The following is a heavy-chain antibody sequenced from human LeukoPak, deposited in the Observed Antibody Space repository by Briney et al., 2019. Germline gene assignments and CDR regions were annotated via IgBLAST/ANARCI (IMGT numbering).Heavy chain of an antibody. V-gene: IGHV4-30-4*01. CDR1: GGSISSGDYY. J-gene: IGHJ4*02. Sequence: SEPLSLTCTVSGGSISSGDYYWSWIRQPPGKGLEWIGYIYYSGSTYYNPSLKSRVTISVDTSKNQFSLKLSSVTATDTAVYYCARHRGSSSNFDYWGQGTLVTVSS. D-gene: IGHD6-6*01. CDR3: ARHRGSSSNFDY. CDR2: IYYSGST.